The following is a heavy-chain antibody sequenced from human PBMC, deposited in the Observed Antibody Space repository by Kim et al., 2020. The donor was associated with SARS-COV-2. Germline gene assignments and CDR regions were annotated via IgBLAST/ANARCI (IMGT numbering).Heavy chain of an antibody. CDR2: IIWDGTRT. J-gene: IGHJ4*02. CDR3: ANGVTNSGFYY. Sequence: GGSLRLFCVASGFTFSTSPMGWVRQAPGEGLEWVSRIIWDGTRTYYADSVKGRVTMSSDKSKNTVYLHMNSLRVEDTAVYYCANGVTNSGFYYWCPGA. CDR1: GFTFSTSP. D-gene: IGHD4-17*01. V-gene: IGHV3-23*01.